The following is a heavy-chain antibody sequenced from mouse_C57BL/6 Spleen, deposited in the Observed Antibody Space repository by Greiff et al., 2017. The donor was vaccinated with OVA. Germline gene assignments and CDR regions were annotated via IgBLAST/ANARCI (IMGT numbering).Heavy chain of an antibody. J-gene: IGHJ4*01. CDR2: INPYNGGT. D-gene: IGHD3-2*02. V-gene: IGHV1-19*01. CDR3: ASVGQATGAMDY. CDR1: GYTFTDYY. Sequence: EVQLQQSGPVLVKPGASVKMSCKASGYTFTDYYMNWVKQSHGKSLEWIGVINPYNGGTSYNQKFKGQATLTVDKSSSTAYMELNSLTAEDSAVYYCASVGQATGAMDYWGQGTSVTVSS.